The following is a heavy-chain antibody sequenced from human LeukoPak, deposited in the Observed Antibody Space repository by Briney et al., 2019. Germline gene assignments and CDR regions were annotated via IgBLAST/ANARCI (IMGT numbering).Heavy chain of an antibody. CDR2: ISGSSSYI. D-gene: IGHD6-19*01. J-gene: IGHJ4*02. CDR3: ARDRIAVAATETSFDY. V-gene: IGHV3-21*01. CDR1: GFTFSSYN. Sequence: GGSLRLSCAASGFTFSSYNMNWVRQAPGKGLEWVSSISGSSSYIYYADSVKGRFTISRGNAKNSLYLQMDSLRAEDTAVYYCARDRIAVAATETSFDYWGQGTLVTVSS.